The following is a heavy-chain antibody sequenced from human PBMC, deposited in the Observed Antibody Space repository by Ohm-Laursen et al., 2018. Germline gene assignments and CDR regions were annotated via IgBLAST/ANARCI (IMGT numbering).Heavy chain of an antibody. CDR2: MKLGGIEK. CDR3: ARIGDLDDFWSGPDAFDI. V-gene: IGHV3-7*01. CDR1: GFTFSSYG. Sequence: GSLRLSCAASGFTFSSYGMHWVRQAPGKGLEWVAYMKLGGIEKYYLDSVKGRFTISRDNTKNSLYLQMNSLRTEDTAVYYCARIGDLDDFWSGPDAFDIWGQGTMVTVSS. D-gene: IGHD3-3*01. J-gene: IGHJ3*02.